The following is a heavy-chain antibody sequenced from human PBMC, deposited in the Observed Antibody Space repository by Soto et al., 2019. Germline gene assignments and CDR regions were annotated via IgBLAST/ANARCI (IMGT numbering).Heavy chain of an antibody. J-gene: IGHJ4*02. CDR1: GFTFSSYW. V-gene: IGHV3-7*01. CDR3: ARSDYGDYVRPFDY. Sequence: GGSLRLSCAASGFTFSSYWMSWVRQAPGKGLEWVANIKQDGSEKYYVDSVKGRFTISRDNAKNSLYLQMNSLRAVDTAVYYCARSDYGDYVRPFDYWGQGTLVTVSS. CDR2: IKQDGSEK. D-gene: IGHD4-17*01.